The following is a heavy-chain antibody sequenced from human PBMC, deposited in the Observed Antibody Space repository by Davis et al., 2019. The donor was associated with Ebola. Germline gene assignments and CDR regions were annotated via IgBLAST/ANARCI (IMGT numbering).Heavy chain of an antibody. V-gene: IGHV6-1*01. D-gene: IGHD6-6*01. Sequence: PSETLSLTCVISGASVSSYSAAWHWIRQSPSRGLEWLGRTYYRSKWYSDYAVSVKSRITFNADTSKNQFSLQLNSVTPEDTAVYYCAGGYASSSFPWLDPWGQGTLVTVSS. CDR2: TYYRSKWYS. CDR1: GASVSSYSAA. J-gene: IGHJ5*02. CDR3: AGGYASSSFPWLDP.